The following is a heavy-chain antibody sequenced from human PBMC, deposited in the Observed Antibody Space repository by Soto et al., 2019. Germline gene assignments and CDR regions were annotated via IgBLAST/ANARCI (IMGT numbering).Heavy chain of an antibody. V-gene: IGHV1-69*13. CDR1: GGTFSSYA. CDR2: ISPIFGTA. CDR3: AFRRFGHYYYYYGMDV. Sequence: ASVKVSCKASGGTFSSYAISWVRQAPGQGLEWMGGISPIFGTANYAQKFQGRVTITADESTSTAYMELSSLRSEDTAVYYCAFRRFGHYYYYYGMDVWGQGTTVTVSS. D-gene: IGHD3-10*01. J-gene: IGHJ6*02.